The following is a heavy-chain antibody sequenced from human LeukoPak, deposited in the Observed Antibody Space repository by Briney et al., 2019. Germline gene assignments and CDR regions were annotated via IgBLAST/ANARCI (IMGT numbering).Heavy chain of an antibody. CDR1: GFTFSSYW. D-gene: IGHD3-3*01. V-gene: IGHV3-7*01. J-gene: IGHJ4*02. CDR2: IKQDGSEK. Sequence: PGGSLRLSCAASGFTFSSYWMSWVRQAPGKGLEWVANIKQDGSEKYYVDSVKGRFTISRDNAKNSLYLQMNSLRAEDTAVYYCARTAYYDFWSGYYRNYWGQGTLVTVSS. CDR3: ARTAYYDFWSGYYRNY.